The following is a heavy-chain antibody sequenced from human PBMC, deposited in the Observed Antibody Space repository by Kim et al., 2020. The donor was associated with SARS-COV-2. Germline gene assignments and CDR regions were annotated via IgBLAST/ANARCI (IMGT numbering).Heavy chain of an antibody. Sequence: GGSLRLSCAASGFTFSSYSMNWVRQAPGKGLEWVSSISSSSSYIYYADSVKGRFTISRDNAKNSLYLQMNSLRAEDTAVYYCARDLGSSLGELSLWFDYWGQGTLVTVSS. J-gene: IGHJ4*02. V-gene: IGHV3-21*01. D-gene: IGHD3-16*02. CDR2: ISSSSSYI. CDR3: ARDLGSSLGELSLWFDY. CDR1: GFTFSSYS.